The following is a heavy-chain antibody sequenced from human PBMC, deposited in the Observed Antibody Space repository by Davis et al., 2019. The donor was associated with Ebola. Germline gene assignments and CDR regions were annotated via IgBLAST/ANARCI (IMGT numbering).Heavy chain of an antibody. Sequence: ASVKVSCKASGYTFTSYGISWVRQAPGQGLEWMGIINPSGGSTSYAQKFQGRVTMTRDTSTSTVYMELSSLRSEDTAVYYCARDEGYDFWSGRYGMDVWGQGTTVTVSS. J-gene: IGHJ6*02. CDR1: GYTFTSYG. CDR2: INPSGGST. V-gene: IGHV1-46*01. CDR3: ARDEGYDFWSGRYGMDV. D-gene: IGHD3-3*01.